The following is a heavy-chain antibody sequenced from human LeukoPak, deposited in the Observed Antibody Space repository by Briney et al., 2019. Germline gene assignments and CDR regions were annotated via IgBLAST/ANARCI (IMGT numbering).Heavy chain of an antibody. V-gene: IGHV1-18*01. CDR3: AGTLTQAYTSDI. CDR1: GYTFTSYG. Sequence: ASVKVSCKASGYTFTSYGISWVRQAPGQGLEWMGWIGAYNGNTNYAQKLQGRVTMTTDTSTSTAYMELRSLRSDDTAVYYCAGTLTQAYTSDIWGQGTMVTVSS. CDR2: IGAYNGNT. J-gene: IGHJ3*02. D-gene: IGHD1-1*01.